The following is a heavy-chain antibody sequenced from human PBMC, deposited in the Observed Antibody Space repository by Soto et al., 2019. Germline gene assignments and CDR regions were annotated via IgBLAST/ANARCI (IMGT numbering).Heavy chain of an antibody. CDR2: IIPIFGTA. Sequence: SVKVSCKASGGTFSSYAISWVRQAPGQGLEWMGGIIPIFGTANYAQKFQGRVTITADESTSTAYMELSSLRSEETAAYYCASHYGSGSHPYNWFDPWGQGTLVTVSS. D-gene: IGHD3-10*01. CDR3: ASHYGSGSHPYNWFDP. CDR1: GGTFSSYA. V-gene: IGHV1-69*13. J-gene: IGHJ5*02.